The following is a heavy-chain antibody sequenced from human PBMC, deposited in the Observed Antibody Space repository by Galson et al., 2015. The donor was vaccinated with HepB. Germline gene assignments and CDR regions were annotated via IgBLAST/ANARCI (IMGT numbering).Heavy chain of an antibody. V-gene: IGHV3-9*01. CDR1: GFTFDDYA. D-gene: IGHD6-19*01. CDR3: AKDGYSSGWGSETYFDY. CDR2: ISWNSGSI. Sequence: SLRLSCAASGFTFDDYAMHWVRQAPGKGLEWVSGISWNSGSIGYADSVKGRFTISRDNAKNSLYLQMNSLRAEDTALYYCAKDGYSSGWGSETYFDYWGQGTLVTVSS. J-gene: IGHJ4*02.